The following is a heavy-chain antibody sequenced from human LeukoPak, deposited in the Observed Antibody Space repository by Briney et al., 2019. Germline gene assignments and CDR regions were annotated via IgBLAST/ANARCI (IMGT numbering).Heavy chain of an antibody. D-gene: IGHD5-24*01. CDR2: ISSSGGTT. V-gene: IGHV3-11*01. J-gene: IGHJ4*02. CDR1: GFTFSDYY. CDR3: ARDREMATILSFFDY. Sequence: GGSLRLSCAASGFTFSDYYMSWIRQAPGKGLEWVSYISSSGGTTYYADSVKGRFTISRDNAKNSLYLQMNSLRAEDTAVYYCARDREMATILSFFDYWGQGTLVTVSS.